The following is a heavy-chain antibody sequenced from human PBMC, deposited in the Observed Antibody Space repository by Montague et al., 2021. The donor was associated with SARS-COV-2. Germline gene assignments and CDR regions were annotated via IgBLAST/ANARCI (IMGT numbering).Heavy chain of an antibody. V-gene: IGHV3-48*03. CDR2: ISSSGSTI. J-gene: IGHJ6*02. CDR1: GFTFSNYE. D-gene: IGHD3-10*01. CDR3: ARDRGYGDFYYYGMDV. Sequence: SLRLSCAASGFTFSNYEMNWVRQAPEKGLEWVLYISSSGSTIYYADSVKGRFTISRDNAQNSLYLQMNSLRAEDTGVYYCARDRGYGDFYYYGMDVWGQGTTVTVSS.